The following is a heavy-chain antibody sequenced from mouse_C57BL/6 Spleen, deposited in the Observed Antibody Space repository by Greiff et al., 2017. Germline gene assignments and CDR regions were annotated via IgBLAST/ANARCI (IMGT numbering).Heavy chain of an antibody. CDR2: IRNKANGYTT. CDR1: GFTFTDYY. CDR3: ARYRGMDGNLFYAMDY. V-gene: IGHV7-3*01. J-gene: IGHJ4*01. Sequence: EVMLVESGGGLVQPGGSLCLSCAASGFTFTDYYMSWVRQPPGKALAWVGFIRNKANGYTTEYCASVMGRFTIASDNSHSILYLQMNALRAEDSATYYCARYRGMDGNLFYAMDYWGQGTSVTVSS. D-gene: IGHD2-1*01.